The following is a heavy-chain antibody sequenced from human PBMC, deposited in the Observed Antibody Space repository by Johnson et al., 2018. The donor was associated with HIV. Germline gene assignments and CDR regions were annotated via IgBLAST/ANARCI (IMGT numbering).Heavy chain of an antibody. Sequence: QVQLVESGGGVVQPGGSLRLSCAASGFTFSSYGMHWVRQAPGKGLEWVAFIRYDGSNKYYADSVKCRFTISRDNSKNTLYLQMNSLRAEDTAVYYCAKWTRDGYNYVHAFDIWGQGTMVTVSS. J-gene: IGHJ3*02. V-gene: IGHV3-30*02. CDR3: AKWTRDGYNYVHAFDI. D-gene: IGHD5-24*01. CDR1: GFTFSSYG. CDR2: IRYDGSNK.